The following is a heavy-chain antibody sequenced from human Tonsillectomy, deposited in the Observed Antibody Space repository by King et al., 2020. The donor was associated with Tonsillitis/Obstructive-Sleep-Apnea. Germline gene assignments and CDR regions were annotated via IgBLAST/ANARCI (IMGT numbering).Heavy chain of an antibody. CDR1: GFTLSGYA. D-gene: IGHD4-17*01. CDR3: ARSRAYGDYIPVAY. J-gene: IGHJ4*02. V-gene: IGHV3-30*01. CDR2: ISYDGSNT. Sequence: VQLVESGGGVVQPGRSLRLSCAASGFTLSGYAMHWVRQAPGKGLEWVAVISYDGSNTYYADSVKGRFTISRDNSKNTLFLQMNSLRAEDTGVFYCARSRAYGDYIPVAYWGQGTLVTVSS.